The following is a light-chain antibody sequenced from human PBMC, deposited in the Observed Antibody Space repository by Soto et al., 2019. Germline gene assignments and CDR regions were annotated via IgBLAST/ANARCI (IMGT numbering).Light chain of an antibody. CDR3: QHYNNWPPWT. V-gene: IGKV3-15*01. CDR1: QSVSSN. J-gene: IGKJ1*01. CDR2: GAS. Sequence: EIVMTQSPATLSVSPGERATLSCRASQSVSSNLAWYQQKSGQAPRLLIYGASTRATGIPARFSGSGSGTEFTLTISSLQSEEFAVYYCQHYNNWPPWTFGQGNKVEI.